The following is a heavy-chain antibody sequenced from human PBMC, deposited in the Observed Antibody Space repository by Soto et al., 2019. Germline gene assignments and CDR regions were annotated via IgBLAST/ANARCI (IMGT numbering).Heavy chain of an antibody. CDR1: GFTFSSFS. J-gene: IGHJ5*02. Sequence: VELLQSGGGLVQPGGSLRVSCAASGFTFSSFSIYWVRQAPGKGLEWVAVISFDGSKKYYADSVKGRFTISRDNSWNILFLQMNGLRAEDTALYYCAKYSENGEHGDWFDPWGPGTQVTVSS. CDR2: ISFDGSKK. V-gene: IGHV3-30*18. CDR3: AKYSENGEHGDWFDP. D-gene: IGHD4-17*01.